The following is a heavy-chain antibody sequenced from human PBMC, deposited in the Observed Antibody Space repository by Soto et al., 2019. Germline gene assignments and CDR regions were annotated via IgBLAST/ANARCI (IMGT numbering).Heavy chain of an antibody. D-gene: IGHD5-18*01. V-gene: IGHV1-2*04. Sequence: ASVKVSCKASGYTFTGYYMHWVRQAPGQGLEWMGWINPNSGGTNYAQKFQGWVTMTRDTSISTAYMELSRLRSDDTAVYYCARAALVDTAMMGERSGMDVWGQGTTVTVSS. CDR3: ARAALVDTAMMGERSGMDV. CDR2: INPNSGGT. CDR1: GYTFTGYY. J-gene: IGHJ6*02.